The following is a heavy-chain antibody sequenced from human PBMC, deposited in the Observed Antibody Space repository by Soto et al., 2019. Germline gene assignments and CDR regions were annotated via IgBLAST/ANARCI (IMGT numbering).Heavy chain of an antibody. J-gene: IGHJ3*02. CDR2: IPVGGST. Sequence: GGSLRLSCAASGFICSSYDMSWVRQAPGKGLEWVSTIPVGGSTHYEDSVKGRFTISRDRSKNTLYLQMNSLTAGDTAMYYCAKATATGGGAFDICGQGTMVTVSS. CDR1: GFICSSYD. D-gene: IGHD2-8*02. V-gene: IGHV3-23*01. CDR3: AKATATGGGAFDI.